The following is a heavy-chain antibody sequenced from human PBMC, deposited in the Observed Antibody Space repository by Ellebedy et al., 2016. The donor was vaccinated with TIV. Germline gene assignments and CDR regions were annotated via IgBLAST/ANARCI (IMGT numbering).Heavy chain of an antibody. J-gene: IGHJ4*02. CDR2: INTYNGNT. CDR3: ARGITGPVDLGY. V-gene: IGHV1-18*04. D-gene: IGHD1-1*01. CDR1: GHTFTSDG. Sequence: AASVKVSCKASGHTFTSDGFGWVRQAPGQELEWMGWINTYNGNTNYAKSFQGRVTMTTDTSTNTAYLDLRSLRPDDTAVYYCARGITGPVDLGYWGQGTLVTVSS.